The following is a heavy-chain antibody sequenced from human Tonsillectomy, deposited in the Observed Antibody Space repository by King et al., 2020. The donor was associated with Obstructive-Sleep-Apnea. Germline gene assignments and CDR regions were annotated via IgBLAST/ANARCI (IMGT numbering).Heavy chain of an antibody. D-gene: IGHD3-9*01. CDR2: IWYDGSNK. V-gene: IGHV3-33*06. CDR1: GFTFSSYG. Sequence: VQLVESGGGVVQPGRSLRLSCAASGFTFSSYGMHWVRQAPGKGLEWVAVIWYDGSNKYYADPVKGRFTISRDNSKNTLYLQMNSLRAEDTAVYYCAKDQRRYFDWLGGMDVWGQGTTVTVSS. J-gene: IGHJ6*02. CDR3: AKDQRRYFDWLGGMDV.